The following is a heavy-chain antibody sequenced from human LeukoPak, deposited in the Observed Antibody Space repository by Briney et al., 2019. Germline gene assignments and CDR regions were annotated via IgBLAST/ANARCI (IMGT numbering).Heavy chain of an antibody. D-gene: IGHD6-13*01. CDR2: INHSGST. CDR1: GGSFSAYY. J-gene: IGHJ5*02. V-gene: IGHV4-34*01. Sequence: AETLSLTCAVYGGSFSAYYWSWIRQPPGKGLEWIGEINHSGSTNYNPSLKSRVTISIDTSKNQFSLEMSSVTAADTAVYYCARGRGARSSRWYNWFDPWGQGTLVTVSS. CDR3: ARGRGARSSRWYNWFDP.